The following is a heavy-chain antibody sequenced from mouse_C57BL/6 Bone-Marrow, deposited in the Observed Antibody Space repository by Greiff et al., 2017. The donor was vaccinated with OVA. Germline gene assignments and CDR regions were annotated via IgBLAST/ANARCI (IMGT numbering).Heavy chain of an antibody. CDR3: DGYYY. V-gene: IGHV14-4*01. CDR2: IDPENGDT. CDR1: GINIKDYY. Sequence: EVQLQESGAELVRPGASVKLSCTASGINIKDYYMHWVKQRPEQGLEWIGWIDPENGDTEYASKFQGKATITVDTSSNTAYLQVSSLTSEDTAVYYCDGYYYWGQGTTLTVSS. J-gene: IGHJ2*01. D-gene: IGHD2-3*01.